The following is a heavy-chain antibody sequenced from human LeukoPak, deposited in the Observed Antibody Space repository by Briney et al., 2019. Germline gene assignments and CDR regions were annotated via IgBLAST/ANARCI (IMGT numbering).Heavy chain of an antibody. CDR1: GFTFSTHG. CDR3: ARGRSITILRGVAISDGFDI. Sequence: GGSLRLSCAASGFTFSTHGMNWVRQAPGKGLEWVSFIDTTTSYKYYADSVKGRFTISRDNAKNSLYLQMNGLRADDTAFYYCARGRSITILRGVAISDGFDIWGQGTMVTVSS. J-gene: IGHJ3*02. V-gene: IGHV3-21*01. D-gene: IGHD3-10*01. CDR2: IDTTTSYK.